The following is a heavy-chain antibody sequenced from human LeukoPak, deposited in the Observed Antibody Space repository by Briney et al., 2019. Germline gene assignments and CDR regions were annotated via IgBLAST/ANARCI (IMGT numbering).Heavy chain of an antibody. J-gene: IGHJ6*02. V-gene: IGHV3-9*01. D-gene: IGHD6-13*01. CDR1: GFTFDDYA. CDR3: AKDRVGIAPANEYYYYGMDV. Sequence: GRSLRLSCAASGFTFDDYAMHWVRQAPGKGLEWVSGISWNSGSIGYADSVKGRFTISRDNAENSLYLQMNSLRAEDTALYYCAKDRVGIAPANEYYYYGMDVWGQGTTVTVSS. CDR2: ISWNSGSI.